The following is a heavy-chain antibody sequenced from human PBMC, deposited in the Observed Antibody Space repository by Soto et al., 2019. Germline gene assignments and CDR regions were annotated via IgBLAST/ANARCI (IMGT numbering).Heavy chain of an antibody. CDR3: ARDTCSSTSCYAA. D-gene: IGHD2-2*01. J-gene: IGHJ4*02. CDR1: GFTFSSYS. V-gene: IGHV3-21*01. CDR2: ISSSSSYI. Sequence: GGSLRLSCAASGFTFSSYSMNWVRQAPGKGLEWVSSISSSSSYIYYADSVKGRFTISRDNAKNSLYLQMNSLRAEDTAVYYCARDTCSSTSCYAARGQETLVTVSS.